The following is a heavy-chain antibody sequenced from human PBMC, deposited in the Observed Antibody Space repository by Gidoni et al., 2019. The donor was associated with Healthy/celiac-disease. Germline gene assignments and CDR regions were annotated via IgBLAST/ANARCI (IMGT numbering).Heavy chain of an antibody. CDR2: IIPIFGTA. V-gene: IGHV1-69*01. CDR1: GGTFSSYA. CDR3: ARGGGGPYSSSWYMDP. Sequence: QVQLVQSGAEVKKPGYSVKVSCKASGGTFSSYAISWVRQAPGQGLEWMGGIIPIFGTATYAQKFQGRVPFPADESTSTAYMELSSLSSGDTAVYYCARGGGGPYSSSWYMDPWGQGTLATVSS. J-gene: IGHJ5*02. D-gene: IGHD6-13*01.